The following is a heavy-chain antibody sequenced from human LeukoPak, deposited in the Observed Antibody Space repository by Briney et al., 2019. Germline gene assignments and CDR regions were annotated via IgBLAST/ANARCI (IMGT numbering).Heavy chain of an antibody. Sequence: PSETLSLTCTVSGGSISSSSYYWGWIRQPPGKGLEWIGSIYYSGSTYYNPSLKSRVTISVDTSKNQFSLKLSSVTAADTAVYYCARHATFYYDVYYYYYMDVWGKGTTVTISS. CDR2: IYYSGST. J-gene: IGHJ6*03. CDR3: ARHATFYYDVYYYYYMDV. V-gene: IGHV4-39*01. D-gene: IGHD3-22*01. CDR1: GGSISSSSYY.